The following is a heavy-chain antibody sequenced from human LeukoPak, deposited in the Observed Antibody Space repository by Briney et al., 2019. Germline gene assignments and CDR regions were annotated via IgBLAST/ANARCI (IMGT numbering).Heavy chain of an antibody. Sequence: SETLSLTCTVSGGSISSYYWSWIRQPPGKGLEWIGYIYYSGSTNYNPSLKSRVTISVDTSKNQFSLKLSSVTAADTAVYYCARGRPYDIYSHGPHRFDYWGQGTLVTVSS. CDR3: ARGRPYDIYSHGPHRFDY. CDR2: IYYSGST. V-gene: IGHV4-59*01. CDR1: GGSISSYY. D-gene: IGHD3-9*01. J-gene: IGHJ4*02.